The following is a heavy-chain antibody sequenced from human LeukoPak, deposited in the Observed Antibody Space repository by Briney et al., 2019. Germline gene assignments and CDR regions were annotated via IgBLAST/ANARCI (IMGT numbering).Heavy chain of an antibody. CDR1: GYTFTSYY. V-gene: IGHV1-46*01. Sequence: GASVKVSCKASGYTFTSYYMHWVRQAPGQGLEWMGIINPSGGSTSYAQKFQGRVTMTRDTSTSTVYMELSSLGSEDTAVYYCARAPTGYSSGNDAFDIWGQGTMVTVSS. CDR2: INPSGGST. D-gene: IGHD6-19*01. J-gene: IGHJ3*02. CDR3: ARAPTGYSSGNDAFDI.